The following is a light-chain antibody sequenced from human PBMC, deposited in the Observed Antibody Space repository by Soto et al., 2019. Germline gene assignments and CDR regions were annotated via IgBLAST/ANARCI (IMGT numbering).Light chain of an antibody. V-gene: IGLV2-14*01. CDR1: SSDVGGYDY. CDR2: EVS. CDR3: SSYISSITYV. Sequence: QFGLTQPASVSGSPGQSITISCTGTSSDVGGYDYVSWYQHHPGKAPKLMIYEVSNRPSGVSNRFSGSKSGNTASLTISGLQTEDEADYYCSSYISSITYVFGTGTKVTVL. J-gene: IGLJ1*01.